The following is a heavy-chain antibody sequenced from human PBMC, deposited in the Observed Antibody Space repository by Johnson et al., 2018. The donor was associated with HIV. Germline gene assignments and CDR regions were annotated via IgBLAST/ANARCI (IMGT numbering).Heavy chain of an antibody. Sequence: QVQLVESGGGLVQPGGSLRLSCAASGFTFSSYWMSWVRQAPGKGLEWVAVISYDGSNKYYADSVKGRFTISRDNSKNTLYLQMNSLRAEDTAVYYCAETPGIAAAGTGYAFDIWGQGTMVTVSS. J-gene: IGHJ3*02. CDR1: GFTFSSYW. V-gene: IGHV3-30*03. CDR3: AETPGIAAAGTGYAFDI. CDR2: ISYDGSNK. D-gene: IGHD6-13*01.